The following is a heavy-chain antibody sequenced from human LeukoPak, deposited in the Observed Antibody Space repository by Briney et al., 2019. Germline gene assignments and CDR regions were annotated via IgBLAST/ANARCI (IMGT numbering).Heavy chain of an antibody. CDR3: ARSHVSCYDY. CDR2: ISSSSSYI. D-gene: IGHD2-2*01. Sequence: PGGSLRLSCAASGFTFSSYSMNWVRQAPGKGLEWVSSISSSSSYIYYADSVKGRFTISRDNAKNSLYLQMNSLRAKDTAVYYCARSHVSCYDYWGQGTLVTVSS. CDR1: GFTFSSYS. V-gene: IGHV3-21*01. J-gene: IGHJ4*02.